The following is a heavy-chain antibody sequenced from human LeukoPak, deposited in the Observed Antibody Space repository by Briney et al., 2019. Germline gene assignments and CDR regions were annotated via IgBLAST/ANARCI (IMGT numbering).Heavy chain of an antibody. J-gene: IGHJ5*02. CDR1: GFTFSSYW. D-gene: IGHD1-1*01. CDR2: IKQDGSEK. V-gene: IGHV3-7*01. CDR3: AREGTARARDPFRQKFDP. Sequence: GGSLRLSCAASGFTFSSYWMSWVRQAPGKGREWVANIKQDGSEKYYVDSVKGRFTISRDNAKNSLYLQMNSLRAEDTAVCYCAREGTARARDPFRQKFDPWGQGTLVTVSS.